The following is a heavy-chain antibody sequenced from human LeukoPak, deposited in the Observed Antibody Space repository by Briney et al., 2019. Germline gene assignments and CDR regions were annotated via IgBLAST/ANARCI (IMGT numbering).Heavy chain of an antibody. D-gene: IGHD5-12*01. Sequence: GGSLRLSCTASGFSFSRYSMNWVRRAPGKGLEWISYISSDGSTIYYADSVKGRFTISRDNARNSLYLQMNSLRAEDTAVYYCARDPAMQTWLSAYYFDYWGQGTQVSVSS. CDR2: ISSDGSTI. J-gene: IGHJ4*02. CDR1: GFSFSRYS. V-gene: IGHV3-48*01. CDR3: ARDPAMQTWLSAYYFDY.